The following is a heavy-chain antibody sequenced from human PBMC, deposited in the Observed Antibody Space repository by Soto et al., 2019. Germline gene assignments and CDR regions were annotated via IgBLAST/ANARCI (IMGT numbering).Heavy chain of an antibody. CDR1: GYTFTSYG. V-gene: IGHV1-18*01. J-gene: IGHJ4*02. Sequence: GASVKVSCKASGYTFTSYGISWVRQAPGQGLEWMGWISAYNGNTNYAQKLQGRVTMTTDTSTSTAYMELRSLRSDDTAVYYCAREKVVVAATGRLPAFDYWGQGTLVTVSS. CDR3: AREKVVVAATGRLPAFDY. D-gene: IGHD2-15*01. CDR2: ISAYNGNT.